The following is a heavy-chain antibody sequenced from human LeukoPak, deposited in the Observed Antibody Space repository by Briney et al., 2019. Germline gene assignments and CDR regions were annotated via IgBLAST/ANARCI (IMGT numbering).Heavy chain of an antibody. CDR2: IYYSGST. V-gene: IGHV4-39*07. D-gene: IGHD2-15*01. J-gene: IGHJ5*02. CDR1: GGSISSSSYY. Sequence: SETLSLTCTVSGGSISSSSYYWGWIRQPPGKGLEWIGSIYYSGSTYYNPSLKSRVTISVDTSKNQFSLKLSSVTAADTAVYYCARFRRAPGYCSGGSCKNNWFDPWGQGTLVTVSS. CDR3: ARFRRAPGYCSGGSCKNNWFDP.